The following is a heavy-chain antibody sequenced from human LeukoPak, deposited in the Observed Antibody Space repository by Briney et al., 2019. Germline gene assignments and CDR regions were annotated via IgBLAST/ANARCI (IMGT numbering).Heavy chain of an antibody. Sequence: GGSLRLSCTASGFTFGDYAMSWFRQAPGKGLEWVSSISSSSSYIYYADSVKGRFTISRDNAKNSLYLQMISLRAEDTAVYYCARDLSVGAKPDLGFDYWGQGTLVTVSS. CDR3: ARDLSVGAKPDLGFDY. D-gene: IGHD1-26*01. J-gene: IGHJ4*02. V-gene: IGHV3-21*01. CDR2: ISSSSSYI. CDR1: GFTFGDYA.